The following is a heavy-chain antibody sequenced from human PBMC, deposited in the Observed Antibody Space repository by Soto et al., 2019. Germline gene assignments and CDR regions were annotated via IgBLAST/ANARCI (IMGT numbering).Heavy chain of an antibody. CDR1: GFSLSTIGVG. CDR2: IYWNDGK. CDR3: ASIGGGVSGWTLIDY. V-gene: IGHV2-5*01. Sequence: QITLKESGPTLVKPTQTLTLTCTFSGFSLSTIGVGVGWVRQPPGKALEWLALIYWNDGKRYSPSLKSRDTISKDTSKNQVVLTMTNMDPADTGTYYCASIGGGVSGWTLIDYWCQGTLVSVSS. D-gene: IGHD6-19*01. J-gene: IGHJ4*02.